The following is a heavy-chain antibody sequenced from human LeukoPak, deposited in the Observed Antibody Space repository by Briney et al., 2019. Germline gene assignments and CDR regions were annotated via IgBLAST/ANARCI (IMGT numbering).Heavy chain of an antibody. CDR2: ISGSGGST. CDR1: GFTFSSYA. CDR3: AKASHGDYGAWDY. J-gene: IGHJ4*02. Sequence: GGSLRLSCAASGFTFSSYAMSWVRQAPGKGLKWVSAISGSGGSTYYADSVKGRFTISRDNSKNTLYLQMNSLRAEDTAVYYCAKASHGDYGAWDYWGQGTLVTVSS. D-gene: IGHD4-17*01. V-gene: IGHV3-23*01.